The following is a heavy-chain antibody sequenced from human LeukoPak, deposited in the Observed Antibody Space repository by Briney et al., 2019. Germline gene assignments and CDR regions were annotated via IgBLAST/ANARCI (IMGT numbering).Heavy chain of an antibody. Sequence: ASVKVSCKASGYTFTSYAMNWVRQAPGQVLEWMGWINTNTGNPTYAQGFTGRFVFSLDTSVSTAYLQISSLKAEDTAVYYCARGYCSGGSCKPDAFDIWGQGTMVTVSS. J-gene: IGHJ3*02. CDR3: ARGYCSGGSCKPDAFDI. V-gene: IGHV7-4-1*02. CDR1: GYTFTSYA. D-gene: IGHD2-15*01. CDR2: INTNTGNP.